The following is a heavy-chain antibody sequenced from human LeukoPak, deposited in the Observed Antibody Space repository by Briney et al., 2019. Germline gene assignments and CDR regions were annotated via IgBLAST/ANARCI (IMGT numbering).Heavy chain of an antibody. D-gene: IGHD4-17*01. V-gene: IGHV3-30*02. Sequence: GGSLRLSCAASGFTFNNYLMHWVRQAPGKGLEWVAIIGSDGYSKYYGDSVKGRFTISRDNSKNAVYLQMNSLRTEDTAVYYCAKGGATVTRYVDQWGQGTLVTVSS. CDR3: AKGGATVTRYVDQ. CDR1: GFTFNNYL. CDR2: IGSDGYSK. J-gene: IGHJ4*02.